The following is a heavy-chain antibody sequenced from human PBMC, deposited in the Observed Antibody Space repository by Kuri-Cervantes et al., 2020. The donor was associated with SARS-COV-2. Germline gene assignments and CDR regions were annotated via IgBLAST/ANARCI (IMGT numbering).Heavy chain of an antibody. CDR3: ARSPGDGDYDPFDY. CDR2: ITRSSVYI. D-gene: IGHD4-17*01. Sequence: GESLKISCAVYGGSFSGYYWSWVRQAPGKGLEWVSSITRSSVYISYADSLKGRFTISRDNAKNSLYLQMNSLRAEDTAVYYCARSPGDGDYDPFDYWGQGTLVTVSS. J-gene: IGHJ4*02. V-gene: IGHV3-21*01. CDR1: GGSFSGYY.